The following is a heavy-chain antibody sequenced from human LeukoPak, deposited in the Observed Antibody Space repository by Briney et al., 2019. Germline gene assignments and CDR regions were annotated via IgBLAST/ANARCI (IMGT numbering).Heavy chain of an antibody. J-gene: IGHJ4*02. CDR3: AREYGDHGEYFDF. CDR1: GXTFSVYS. Sequence: GGSLRLSCAASGXTFSVYSMDWVRQAPGKGLEWVSYISSSSNTKYYAVSVKGRFTISRDNAKNSLYLQMNSLRDEDTAVYYCAREYGDHGEYFDFWGQGTLVTVSS. V-gene: IGHV3-48*02. CDR2: ISSSSNTK. D-gene: IGHD2-21*02.